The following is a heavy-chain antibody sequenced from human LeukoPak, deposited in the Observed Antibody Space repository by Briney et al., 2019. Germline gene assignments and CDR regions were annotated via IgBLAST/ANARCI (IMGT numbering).Heavy chain of an antibody. Sequence: GRSLRLSCAASGFTFSSYGMHWVRQAPGKGLEWVAVIWYDGSNKYYADSVKGRFTISRDNSKNTLYLQMNSLRAEDTAVYYCARDNQRWPYDAFDIWGQGTMVTVSS. CDR3: ARDNQRWPYDAFDI. V-gene: IGHV3-33*01. J-gene: IGHJ3*02. D-gene: IGHD5-24*01. CDR1: GFTFSSYG. CDR2: IWYDGSNK.